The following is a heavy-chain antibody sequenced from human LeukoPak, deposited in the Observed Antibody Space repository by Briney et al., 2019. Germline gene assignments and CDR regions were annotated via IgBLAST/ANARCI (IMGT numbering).Heavy chain of an antibody. CDR2: ISPYDVDT. J-gene: IGHJ5*02. CDR3: TKDVVGVSWRDGENLFDP. CDR1: GYTFTTYG. V-gene: IGHV1-18*01. Sequence: APVKASCKTSGYTFTTYGVTWLRQSPGQGLECMGWISPYDVDTQYSQKFHHRVTITTDTSTTTANIWLSSLTSYDTTLYYFTKDVVGVSWRDGENLFDPWGQGTLVTVSS. D-gene: IGHD2-21*01.